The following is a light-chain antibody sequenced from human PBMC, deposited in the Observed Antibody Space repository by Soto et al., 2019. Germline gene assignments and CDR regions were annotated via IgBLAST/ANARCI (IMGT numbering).Light chain of an antibody. CDR1: ISDIGGYNY. CDR3: SSYTSGSTVV. Sequence: QSALTQPASVSGSPGQSITISCTGTISDIGGYNYVSWYQQYPGKAPKLMIYEVRNRPSGVSNRFSGSKSGNTASLTIAGLQTEDEADYYCSSYTSGSTVVFGGGTQLTVL. V-gene: IGLV2-14*01. CDR2: EVR. J-gene: IGLJ3*02.